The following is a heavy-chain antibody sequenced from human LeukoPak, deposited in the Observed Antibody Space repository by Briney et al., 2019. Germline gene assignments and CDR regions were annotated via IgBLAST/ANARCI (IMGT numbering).Heavy chain of an antibody. Sequence: GASVKVSCKTYGGTFNNYAINWVRQAPGQGLEWMGGIIPLFRTANYAQNFQGRVTITADDSTRTAYMELGSLRSEDTAVYYCARIMEYCSSTSCYYGMDVWGQGTTVTVSS. J-gene: IGHJ6*02. V-gene: IGHV1-69*01. CDR2: IIPLFRTA. D-gene: IGHD2-2*01. CDR3: ARIMEYCSSTSCYYGMDV. CDR1: GGTFNNYA.